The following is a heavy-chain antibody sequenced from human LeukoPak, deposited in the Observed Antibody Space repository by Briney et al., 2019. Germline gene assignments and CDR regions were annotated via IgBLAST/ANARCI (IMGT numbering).Heavy chain of an antibody. CDR3: ALGGGWSAAS. CDR2: LRYDGINK. CDR1: GFTFSTNG. J-gene: IGHJ5*02. D-gene: IGHD6-19*01. V-gene: IGHV3-33*01. Sequence: GRSLRLSCAASGFTFSTNGMHWVRQAPGQGLEWVALLRYDGINKYYADSVKGRFTISRDDSKNTLYLQMDNLRAEDTAVYYCALGGGWSAASWGQETLVTVSS.